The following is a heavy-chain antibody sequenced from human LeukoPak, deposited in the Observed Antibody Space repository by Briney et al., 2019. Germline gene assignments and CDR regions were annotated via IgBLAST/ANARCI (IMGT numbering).Heavy chain of an antibody. J-gene: IGHJ4*02. CDR1: GYTFTGYY. CDR2: INPNSGGT. D-gene: IGHD3-22*01. V-gene: IGHV1-2*02. CDR3: ARVLEYPYYDSSGFDY. Sequence: ASVKVSCKASGYTFTGYYMHWVRQAPGQGLEWMGWINPNSGGTNYAQKVQGRATMTRNTSISTAYMELSRLRTDDTAVYYCARVLEYPYYDSSGFDYWGQGTLVTVSS.